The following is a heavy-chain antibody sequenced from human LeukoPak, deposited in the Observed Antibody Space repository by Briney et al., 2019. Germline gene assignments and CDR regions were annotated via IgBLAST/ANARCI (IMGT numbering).Heavy chain of an antibody. CDR3: ARVGGENWFDP. Sequence: PGGSLRLSCAASGFTFSIYSMNWVRQAPGKGLEWVSSISSSSSYIYYADSVKGRFTISRDNAKNSLYLQMNSLRAEDTAVYYCARVGGENWFDPWGQGTLVTVSS. V-gene: IGHV3-21*01. CDR2: ISSSSSYI. D-gene: IGHD3-16*01. CDR1: GFTFSIYS. J-gene: IGHJ5*02.